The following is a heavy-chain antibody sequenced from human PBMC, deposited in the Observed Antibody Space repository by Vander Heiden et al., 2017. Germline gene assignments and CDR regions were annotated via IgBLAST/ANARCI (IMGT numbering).Heavy chain of an antibody. CDR2: INPNSGGT. CDR1: GYTFTGYY. CDR3: ARGHEVEMATINFDY. Sequence: QVQLVQSGAEVKKPGASVKVSCTASGYTFTGYYMHWVRQSPGQGLEWMGWINPNSGGTNYAQKFQGRVTMTRDTSISTAYMELSRLRSDDTAVYYCARGHEVEMATINFDYWGQGTLVTVSS. J-gene: IGHJ4*02. D-gene: IGHD5-12*01. V-gene: IGHV1-2*02.